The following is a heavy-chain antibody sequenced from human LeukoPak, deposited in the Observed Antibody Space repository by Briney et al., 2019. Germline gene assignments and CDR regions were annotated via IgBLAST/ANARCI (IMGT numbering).Heavy chain of an antibody. CDR3: ARGRYFDWYDY. J-gene: IGHJ4*02. CDR1: GGSISSYF. CDR2: IYYSGST. V-gene: IGHV4-59*12. D-gene: IGHD3-9*01. Sequence: SETLSLTCTVSGGSISSYFWSWIRQPPGKGLEWIGYIYYSGSTNYNPSLKSRVTISVDTSKNQFSLQLNSVTPEDTAVYYCARGRYFDWYDYWGQGTLVTVSS.